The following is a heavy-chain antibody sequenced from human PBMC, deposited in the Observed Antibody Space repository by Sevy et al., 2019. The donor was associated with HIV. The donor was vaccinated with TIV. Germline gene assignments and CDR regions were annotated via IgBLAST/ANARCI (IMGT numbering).Heavy chain of an antibody. CDR3: ARDSGNYYFNY. V-gene: IGHV3-7*01. CDR1: AFTFSRYW. CDR2: IKQDGSQK. D-gene: IGHD1-26*01. Sequence: GGSLRLSCAASAFTFSRYWMGWVRQASGKGLEWVANIKQDGSQKYYVDSVKGRFTISRDNAKNSLYLQMNSLRAEDTAVYYCARDSGNYYFNYWGQGALVTVSS. J-gene: IGHJ4*02.